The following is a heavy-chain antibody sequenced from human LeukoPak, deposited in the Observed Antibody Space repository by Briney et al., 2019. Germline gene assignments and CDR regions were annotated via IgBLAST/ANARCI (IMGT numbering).Heavy chain of an antibody. J-gene: IGHJ5*02. CDR2: IYYSGTT. Sequence: SETLSLTCTVSGGSISSSPYYWGWIRQPPGKGLEWIGSIYYSGTTHYSPSLESRVTISVDTSKNQFSLKLASVTAADTAIYYCAKGAGGFSYFNWFDPWGQGTLVTVSS. D-gene: IGHD5-18*01. V-gene: IGHV4-39*07. CDR1: GGSISSSPYY. CDR3: AKGAGGFSYFNWFDP.